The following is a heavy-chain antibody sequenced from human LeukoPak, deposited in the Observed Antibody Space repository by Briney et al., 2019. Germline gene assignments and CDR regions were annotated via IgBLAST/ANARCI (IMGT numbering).Heavy chain of an antibody. CDR3: ARADFWSGYYSPLDV. CDR1: GGSFSGYY. Sequence: NSSETLSLTCAVYGGSFSGYYWSWIRQPPGKGLEWIGEINHSGSTNYNPSLKSRVTIPVDTSKNQFSLKLSSVTAADTAVYYCARADFWSGYYSPLDVWGKGTTVTVSS. V-gene: IGHV4-34*01. D-gene: IGHD3-3*01. J-gene: IGHJ6*04. CDR2: INHSGST.